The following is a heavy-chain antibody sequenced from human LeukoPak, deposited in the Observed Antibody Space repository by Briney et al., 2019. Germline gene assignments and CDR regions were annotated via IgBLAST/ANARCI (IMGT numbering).Heavy chain of an antibody. CDR1: GGSISSSSYY. CDR2: IYYSGST. V-gene: IGHV4-39*07. CDR3: ARDIGIAAAGTGFDY. J-gene: IGHJ4*02. D-gene: IGHD6-13*01. Sequence: PSETLSLTCTVSGGSISSSSYYWGWIRQPPGKGLEWIGSIYYSGSTYYNPSLKSRVTISVDTSKNQFSLKLSSVTAADTAVYYCARDIGIAAAGTGFDYWGQGTLVTVSS.